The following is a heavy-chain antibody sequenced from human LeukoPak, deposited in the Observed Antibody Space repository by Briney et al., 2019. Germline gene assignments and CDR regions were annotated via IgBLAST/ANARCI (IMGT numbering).Heavy chain of an antibody. Sequence: PSETLSLTCTVSGGSISSGDYYWSWIRQPPGKGLEWIGYIYYSGSTYYNPSLKSRVTISVDTSKNQFSLKLSSVTAADTAVYYCARVAYYYDCSGYSPRYFDYWGQGTLVTVSS. D-gene: IGHD3-22*01. J-gene: IGHJ4*02. CDR1: GGSISSGDYY. CDR2: IYYSGST. CDR3: ARVAYYYDCSGYSPRYFDY. V-gene: IGHV4-30-4*01.